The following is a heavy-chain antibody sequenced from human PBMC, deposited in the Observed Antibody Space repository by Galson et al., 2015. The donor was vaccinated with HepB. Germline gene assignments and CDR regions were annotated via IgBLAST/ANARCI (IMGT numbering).Heavy chain of an antibody. CDR3: ARGHHGLEV. Sequence: SLRLSCAASGLTFSIYWMTWVRQVPGKGLEWVATIEPDGSEKYYVDSVKGRFTISRDNVKNSLYLQMNSLRAEDTAVYYCARGHHGLEVWGQGTTVIVSS. CDR2: IEPDGSEK. V-gene: IGHV3-7*01. J-gene: IGHJ6*02. CDR1: GLTFSIYW.